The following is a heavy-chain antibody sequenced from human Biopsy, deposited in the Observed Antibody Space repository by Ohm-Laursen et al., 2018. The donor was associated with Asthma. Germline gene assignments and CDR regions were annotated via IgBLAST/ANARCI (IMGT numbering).Heavy chain of an antibody. Sequence: SLRLSCAASGFSFSNFAIHWVRQAPGKGLEWVANIKHDGSEKNHVDSLKGRFTISRDNAKNSLNLQMNSLRAEDTAVYYCARTFHFWSPYHAEHYQLWGQGTLVTVSS. CDR1: GFSFSNFA. CDR3: ARTFHFWSPYHAEHYQL. V-gene: IGHV3-7*01. D-gene: IGHD3-3*02. CDR2: IKHDGSEK. J-gene: IGHJ1*01.